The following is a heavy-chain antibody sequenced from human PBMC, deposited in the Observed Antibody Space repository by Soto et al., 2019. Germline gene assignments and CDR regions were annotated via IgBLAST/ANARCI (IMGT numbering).Heavy chain of an antibody. J-gene: IGHJ6*02. CDR1: GGSISSGDYY. V-gene: IGHV4-30-4*01. D-gene: IGHD3-3*01. CDR2: IYYSGST. Sequence: KPSETLSLTCTVSGGSISSGDYYWSWIRQPPGKGLEWIGYIYYSGSTYYNPSLKSRVTISVDTSKNQFSLKLSSVTAADTAVYYCARSIEGGYDFWSGYLTGGYYGMDVWGQGTTVTVSS. CDR3: ARSIEGGYDFWSGYLTGGYYGMDV.